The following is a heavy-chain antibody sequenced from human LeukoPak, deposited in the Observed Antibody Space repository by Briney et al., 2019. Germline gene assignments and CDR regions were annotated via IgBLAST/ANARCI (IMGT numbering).Heavy chain of an antibody. CDR1: GFTFSSYA. J-gene: IGHJ4*02. CDR2: ISGSGGST. V-gene: IGHV3-23*01. Sequence: GGSLRLSCAASGFTFSSYAMSWVRQAPGKGLEWVSAISGSGGSTYYADSVKGRFTISRDNSKNTLYLQMNSLRAEDTAVYCCASRKISGSSGWLEETWGQGTLVTVSS. CDR3: ASRKISGSSGWLEET. D-gene: IGHD6-19*01.